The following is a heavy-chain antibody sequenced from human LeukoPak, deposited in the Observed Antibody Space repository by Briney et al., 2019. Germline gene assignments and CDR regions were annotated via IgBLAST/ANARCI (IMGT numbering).Heavy chain of an antibody. D-gene: IGHD5-12*01. CDR1: GGSFSGYY. V-gene: IGHV4-34*01. Sequence: SETLSLTCAVYGGSFSGYYWSWIRQPPGKGLEWIGEINHSGSTNYNPSLKSRVTISVDTSKNQFSLKLSSVTAADTAVYYCARGNSGYDSFWFDPWGQGTLVTVSS. CDR3: ARGNSGYDSFWFDP. CDR2: INHSGST. J-gene: IGHJ5*02.